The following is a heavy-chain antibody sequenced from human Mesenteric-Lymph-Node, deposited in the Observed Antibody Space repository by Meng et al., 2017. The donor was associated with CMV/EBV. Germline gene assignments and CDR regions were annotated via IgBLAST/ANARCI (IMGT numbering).Heavy chain of an antibody. CDR1: GGSFSGYY. CDR3: ASLWAARPDYYYGMDV. V-gene: IGHV4-34*01. J-gene: IGHJ6*02. D-gene: IGHD6-6*01. CDR2: INHSGST. Sequence: SETLSLTCAVYGGSFSGYYWSWIRQPPGKGLEWIGEINHSGSTNYNPSLKSRVTISVDTSKNQFSLKLSSVTAADTAVYYCASLWAARPDYYYGMDVWGQGTTVTVSS.